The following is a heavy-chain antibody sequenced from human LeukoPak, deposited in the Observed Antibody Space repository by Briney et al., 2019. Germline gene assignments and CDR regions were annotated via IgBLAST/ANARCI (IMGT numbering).Heavy chain of an antibody. CDR3: AKELDTMFFDY. V-gene: IGHV3-43*01. J-gene: IGHJ4*02. Sequence: PGGSLRLSCATSVFNFDRYTIHWVRQAPGKGLEWVSLAGWAGGTTFYSDSVRGRFTISRDSGRKSVYLQMNSLTTDDTAFYFCAKELDTMFFDYWGQGALVTVSS. CDR1: VFNFDRYT. D-gene: IGHD3-10*02. CDR2: AGWAGGTT.